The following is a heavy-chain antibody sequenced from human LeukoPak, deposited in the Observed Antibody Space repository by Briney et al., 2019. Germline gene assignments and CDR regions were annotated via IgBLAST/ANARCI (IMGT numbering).Heavy chain of an antibody. CDR2: ISSGGDT. J-gene: IGHJ4*02. Sequence: PGGSLRLSCAASGFTFSDYAMSWVRQAPGKGLEWVSAISSGGDTYYAESVKGRFTISRDNSKNTLSLQMSGLRAEDPAVYYCTKRGCSSPPCYPNSWGQGTLVTVAS. V-gene: IGHV3-23*01. D-gene: IGHD2-2*01. CDR3: TKRGCSSPPCYPNS. CDR1: GFTFSDYA.